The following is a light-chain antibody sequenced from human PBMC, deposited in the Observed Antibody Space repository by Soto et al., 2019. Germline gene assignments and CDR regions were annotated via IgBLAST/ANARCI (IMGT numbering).Light chain of an antibody. CDR2: EVS. Sequence: QSALTQPASVSGSPGQSITISCTGTSSDVGGYNYVSWYQQHPGKAPKLMIFEVSNRPSGVSNPSSGSKSGNTASLTISGLQAEDEADYYCSSYTSSSIDYVFGTGTKLTVL. CDR1: SSDVGGYNY. V-gene: IGLV2-14*01. J-gene: IGLJ1*01. CDR3: SSYTSSSIDYV.